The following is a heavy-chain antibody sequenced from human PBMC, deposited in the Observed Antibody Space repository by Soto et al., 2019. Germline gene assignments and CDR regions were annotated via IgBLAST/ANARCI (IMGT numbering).Heavy chain of an antibody. CDR1: GGTFSSYT. V-gene: IGHV1-69*08. D-gene: IGHD3-10*01. CDR3: ARDEGYYYGSGSYYFDY. Sequence: QVQLVQSGAEVKKPGSSVKVSCKASGGTFSSYTISWVRQAPGQGLEWIGRIIPILGIANYAQKFQGRVTITADKSTSTAYMELSSLRSEDTAVYYCARDEGYYYGSGSYYFDYWGQGTLVTVSS. J-gene: IGHJ4*02. CDR2: IIPILGIA.